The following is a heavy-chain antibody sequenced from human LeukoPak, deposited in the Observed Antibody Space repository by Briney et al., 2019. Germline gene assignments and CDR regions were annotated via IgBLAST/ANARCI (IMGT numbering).Heavy chain of an antibody. CDR1: GFTVSSNY. D-gene: IGHD3-22*01. CDR3: ARDPGPYYYDSSGYYDY. CDR2: IYSGGST. V-gene: IGHV3-53*01. Sequence: PGGSLRLSCSASGFTVSSNYMSWVRQAPGKGLEWVSVIYSGGSTYYADSVKGRFTISRDNSKNTLYLQMNSLRAEDTAVYYCARDPGPYYYDSSGYYDYWGQGTLVTVSS. J-gene: IGHJ4*02.